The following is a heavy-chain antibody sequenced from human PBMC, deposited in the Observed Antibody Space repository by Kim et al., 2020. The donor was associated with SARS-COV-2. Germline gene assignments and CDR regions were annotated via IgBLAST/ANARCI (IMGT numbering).Heavy chain of an antibody. CDR2: IYSTGSST. Sequence: GGSLRLSCVSSRLNFDTSDINWVHQAPAKGLQWVSTIYSTGSSTFYADSVRGRFTVSRDNSKNIVYLRMDSLRADDTAVYYCAEGPNRMDVWGRGTTVTVSS. CDR1: RLNFDTSD. J-gene: IGHJ6*02. V-gene: IGHV3-23*05. CDR3: AEGPNRMDV.